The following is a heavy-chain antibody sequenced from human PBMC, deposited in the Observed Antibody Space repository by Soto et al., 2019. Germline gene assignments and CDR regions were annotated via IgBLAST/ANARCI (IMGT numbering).Heavy chain of an antibody. D-gene: IGHD3-22*01. CDR3: ARGPTDYYDHSGNYFLDY. CDR1: GYTFTTYG. J-gene: IGHJ4*02. Sequence: QVQLVQSGAEVKKPGASVKVSCKASGYTFTTYGMSWVRQAPGQGLDWMGWISTYNGNTKYAERLQGRVTMTTDTTTSTAYMELRSLRSDDKAVYYCARGPTDYYDHSGNYFLDYWGQGTLVTVSS. CDR2: ISTYNGNT. V-gene: IGHV1-18*01.